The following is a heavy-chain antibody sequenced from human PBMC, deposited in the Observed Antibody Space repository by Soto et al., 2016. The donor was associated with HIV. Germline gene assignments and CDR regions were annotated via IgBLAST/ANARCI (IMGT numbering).Heavy chain of an antibody. D-gene: IGHD5-12*01. V-gene: IGHV3-64*01. J-gene: IGHJ6*02. CDR2: ISSNGGST. CDR1: GFTFSNYA. CDR3: ARGIVATIGPWRGMDV. Sequence: EVQLVESGGGLVQPGGSLRLSCAASGFTFSNYAMHWVRQAPGKGLEYVSAISSNGGSTYNANSVKGRFTTSRDNSKNTLYLQMGSLRAEDTAVYYCARGIVATIGPWRGMDVWGQGTTGHRLL.